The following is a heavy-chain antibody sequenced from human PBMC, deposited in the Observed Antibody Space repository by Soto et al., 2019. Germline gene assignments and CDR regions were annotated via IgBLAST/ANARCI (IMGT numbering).Heavy chain of an antibody. CDR3: ARATFFRKGYYDATDYYFFDY. D-gene: IGHD3-22*01. CDR2: ISAYNGKT. V-gene: IGHV1-18*04. J-gene: IGHJ4*02. Sequence: GASVKVSCKASGYTFTNYGISWVRQAPGQGLEWMGWISAYNGKTNYVQKLQGRVTMTTDTSTNTAYMELRSLRSDDTAVYYCARATFFRKGYYDATDYYFFDYWGQGTLVTVSS. CDR1: GYTFTNYG.